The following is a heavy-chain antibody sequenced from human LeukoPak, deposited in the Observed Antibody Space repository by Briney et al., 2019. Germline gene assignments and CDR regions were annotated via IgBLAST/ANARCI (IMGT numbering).Heavy chain of an antibody. D-gene: IGHD2-8*01. CDR1: GFTFTSHW. J-gene: IGHJ4*02. Sequence: GGSLRLSCAASGFTFTSHWMSWVRQAPGKGLEWVARMNLDGSEKYYVDSVKGRFTISRDNAKTSLYLEMNSLRAEDTAAYYCARDATYCTNGVCYTRFDYWGQGTLVTVSS. CDR3: ARDATYCTNGVCYTRFDY. CDR2: MNLDGSEK. V-gene: IGHV3-7*01.